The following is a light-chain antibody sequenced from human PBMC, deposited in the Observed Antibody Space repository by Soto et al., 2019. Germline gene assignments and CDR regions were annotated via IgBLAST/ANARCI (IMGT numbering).Light chain of an antibody. CDR2: SAS. CDR3: QQGHNWPLT. J-gene: IGKJ2*01. V-gene: IGKV3-15*01. CDR1: QSISTA. Sequence: EIVLTQSPATLSVSPGERAPLSCRASQSISTALAWYQQKPGQPPRLLIYSASTRATGVPARFTGSGSGSEFTLTISGLQSEDCAVYYCQQGHNWPLTFGQGTRLEI.